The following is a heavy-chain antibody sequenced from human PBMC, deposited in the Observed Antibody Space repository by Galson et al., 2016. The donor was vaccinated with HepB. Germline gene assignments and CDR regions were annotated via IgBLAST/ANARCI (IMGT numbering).Heavy chain of an antibody. Sequence: SVKVSCKASGYTFRNYVISWVRQAPGQGLEWMGGIIPMFGTPYYAHSFRGRVTINADESTSTGYMALSSLGSEDTAVYYCARSAPSGLNHHYYYGMDVWGQGTTVTVSS. J-gene: IGHJ6*02. V-gene: IGHV1-69*13. CDR2: IIPMFGTP. CDR3: ARSAPSGLNHHYYYGMDV. CDR1: GYTFRNYV. D-gene: IGHD6-13*01.